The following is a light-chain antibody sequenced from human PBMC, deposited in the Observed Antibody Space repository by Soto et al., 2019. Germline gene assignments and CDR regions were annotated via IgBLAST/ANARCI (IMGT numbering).Light chain of an antibody. CDR3: QQYDAWPLS. J-gene: IGKJ4*01. CDR1: QNIHNH. V-gene: IGKV3-15*01. Sequence: EILKTQSPATLSVSPGERVTLSCRASQNIHNHMSWFLQKPGQAPRLLMYDAILRAAGIPARLSGSWSGTEFTLTINSLQSEDFALYYCQQYDAWPLSFGGGTKVDIK. CDR2: DAI.